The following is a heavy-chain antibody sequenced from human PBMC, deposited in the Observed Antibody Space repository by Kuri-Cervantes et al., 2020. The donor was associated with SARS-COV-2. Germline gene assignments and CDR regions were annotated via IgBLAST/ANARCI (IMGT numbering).Heavy chain of an antibody. CDR2: FDPEDGET. CDR3: ARALYDFWSGSPIHYYYYYYMDV. Sequence: ASVKVSCKVSGYTLTELSMHWVRQAPGKGLEWMGGFDPEDGETIYAQKFQGGVTMTEDTSTDTAYMELSSLRSEDTAVYYCARALYDFWSGSPIHYYYYYYMDVWGKGTTVTVSS. J-gene: IGHJ6*03. CDR1: GYTLTELS. V-gene: IGHV1-24*01. D-gene: IGHD3-3*01.